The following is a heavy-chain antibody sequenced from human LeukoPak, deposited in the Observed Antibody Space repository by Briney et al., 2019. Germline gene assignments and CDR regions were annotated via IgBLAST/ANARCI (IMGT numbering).Heavy chain of an antibody. D-gene: IGHD3-3*01. V-gene: IGHV3-21*01. CDR2: ISSSSSYI. J-gene: IGHJ3*02. CDR1: GFTFSNYA. CDR3: ARGPWISIFGVVLAFDI. Sequence: PGGSLRLSCAASGFTFSNYAMNWVRQAPGEGLEWVSSISSSSSYIYYADSVKGRFTISRDNAKNSLYLQMNSLRAEDTAVYYCARGPWISIFGVVLAFDIWGQGTMVTVSS.